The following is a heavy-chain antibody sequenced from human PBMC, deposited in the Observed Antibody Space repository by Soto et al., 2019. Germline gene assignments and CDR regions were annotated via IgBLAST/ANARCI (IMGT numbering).Heavy chain of an antibody. CDR3: TSRIQLWRPIDY. D-gene: IGHD5-18*01. V-gene: IGHV3-73*01. Sequence: SLRLSCAASGFTFSGSAMHWVRQASGKGLEWVGRIRSKANSYATVYAASVKGRFTISRDDSKNTAYLQMNSLKTEDTAVYYCTSRIQLWRPIDYWGQGTLVTVSS. CDR1: GFTFSGSA. J-gene: IGHJ4*02. CDR2: IRSKANSYAT.